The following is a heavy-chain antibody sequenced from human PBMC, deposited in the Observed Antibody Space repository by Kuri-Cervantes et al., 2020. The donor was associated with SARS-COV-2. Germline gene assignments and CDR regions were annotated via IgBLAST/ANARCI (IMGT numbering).Heavy chain of an antibody. J-gene: IGHJ4*02. CDR3: ARLSGAYSSSDDFDY. V-gene: IGHV5-51*01. CDR2: IYPGDSDT. D-gene: IGHD6-6*01. Sequence: GESLKISCKGSGYSFASYWIGWVRQMPGKGLEWMGIIYPGDSDTRYSPSFQGQVTISTDKSISTAYLQWSSLKASDTAMYYCARLSGAYSSSDDFDYWGQGTLVTVSS. CDR1: GYSFASYW.